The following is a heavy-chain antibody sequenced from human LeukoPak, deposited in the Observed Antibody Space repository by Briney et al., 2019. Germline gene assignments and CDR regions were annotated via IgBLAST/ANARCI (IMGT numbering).Heavy chain of an antibody. CDR3: ARDKSGSYSNWFDP. J-gene: IGHJ5*02. CDR1: GGSFSGYY. V-gene: IGHV4-34*01. Sequence: MSSETLSHTCAVHGGSFSGYYWRWIRQPPGKGLEWIGEINHSGSTNYNPSLKSRVTMSVDTSKNQFSLKLSSVTAADTAVYYCARDKSGSYSNWFDPWGQGTLVTVSS. D-gene: IGHD1-26*01. CDR2: INHSGST.